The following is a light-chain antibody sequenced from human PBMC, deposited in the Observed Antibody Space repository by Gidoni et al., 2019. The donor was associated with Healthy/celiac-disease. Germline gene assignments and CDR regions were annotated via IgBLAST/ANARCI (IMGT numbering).Light chain of an antibody. Sequence: SYVLTPPPSVSVAPGKTARITCGGTNIGSKSVHWYQQKPGQAPVLVVYDDSDRPSGIPERFSGSNSGNTATLTISRVEAGDEADYYCQVWDSSSDHPGVVFGGGTKLTVL. V-gene: IGLV3-21*03. J-gene: IGLJ2*01. CDR2: DDS. CDR3: QVWDSSSDHPGVV. CDR1: NIGSKS.